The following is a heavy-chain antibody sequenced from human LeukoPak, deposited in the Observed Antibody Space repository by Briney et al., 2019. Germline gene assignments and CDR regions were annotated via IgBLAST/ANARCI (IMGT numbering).Heavy chain of an antibody. CDR3: AREGYFDWFNWFDP. D-gene: IGHD3-9*01. Sequence: ASVKVSCKASGYTFTGYYMHWVRQAPGQGLEWMGWINPNSGGTNYAQKFQGRVTMTRDTSISRAYMELSRLRSDDTAVYYCAREGYFDWFNWFDPWGQGTLVTVSS. CDR2: INPNSGGT. V-gene: IGHV1-2*02. CDR1: GYTFTGYY. J-gene: IGHJ5*02.